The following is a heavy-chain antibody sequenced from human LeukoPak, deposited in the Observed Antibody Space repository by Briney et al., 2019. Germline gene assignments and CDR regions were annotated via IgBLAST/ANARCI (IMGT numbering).Heavy chain of an antibody. Sequence: SETLSLTCTVSGGSISSYYWSWIRQPPGKGLEWIGYIYYSGSTNYNPSLKSRVTISVGTSENQFSLKLSSVTAADTAVYYCAIMSGYYELGYFDYWGQGTLVTVSS. J-gene: IGHJ4*02. CDR3: AIMSGYYELGYFDY. CDR2: IYYSGST. CDR1: GGSISSYY. V-gene: IGHV4-59*01. D-gene: IGHD3-22*01.